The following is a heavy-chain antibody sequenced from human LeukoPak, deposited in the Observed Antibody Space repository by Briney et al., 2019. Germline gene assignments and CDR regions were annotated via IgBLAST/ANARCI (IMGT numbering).Heavy chain of an antibody. CDR2: ISSSSSYI. CDR3: TKGLVGALAFEN. Sequence: PGGSLRLSCAASGFTFSSYSMNWVRQAPGKGLEWVSSISSSSSYIYYADSVKGRFTISRDNSDNTLSLQMNSLRVEDTAVYYCTKGLVGALAFENWGQGTPVTVS. V-gene: IGHV3-21*04. CDR1: GFTFSSYS. J-gene: IGHJ4*02. D-gene: IGHD1-26*01.